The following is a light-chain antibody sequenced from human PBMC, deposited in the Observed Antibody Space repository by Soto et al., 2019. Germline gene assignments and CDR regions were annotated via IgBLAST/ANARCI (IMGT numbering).Light chain of an antibody. CDR3: ETWDDSLRGWV. CDR2: RNN. CDR1: SSNIGDSY. J-gene: IGLJ3*02. Sequence: QSVLTQPPSASGTPGQRVTISCSGSSSNIGDSYGYWFQQLPGTAPKLLIYRNNQRPSGVPDRFSGSKSGTSASLAISGLRPEDEADYYCETWDDSLRGWVFGGGTKLTVL. V-gene: IGLV1-47*01.